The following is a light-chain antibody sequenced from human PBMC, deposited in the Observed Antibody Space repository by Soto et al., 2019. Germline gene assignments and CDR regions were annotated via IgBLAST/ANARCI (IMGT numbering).Light chain of an antibody. J-gene: IGLJ1*01. Sequence: QSSLTQPASVSGSPGQSITISCTGTSNDIGAYNFVSWYQQYPGKAPKLMIYDVSNRPSGLSNRFSGSKSGSTASLTISGLQAEDEADYYCSSYTTSSLYVFGTGTKLTVL. CDR1: SNDIGAYNF. CDR2: DVS. CDR3: SSYTTSSLYV. V-gene: IGLV2-14*03.